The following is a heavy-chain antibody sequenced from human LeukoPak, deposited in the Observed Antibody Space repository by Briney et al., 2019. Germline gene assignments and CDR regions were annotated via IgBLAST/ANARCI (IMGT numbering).Heavy chain of an antibody. V-gene: IGHV1-18*01. Sequence: GASVTVSCTASGYTFTSYGIGWVRQAPGQGLEGMGWISAYNGKTNYAQTLQGRVTMTPDTSTTTAYMELRTLRPDDTPVYYCARGGGYSYGYSFAFDYWGQGTLVTVSS. J-gene: IGHJ4*02. D-gene: IGHD5-18*01. CDR3: ARGGGYSYGYSFAFDY. CDR2: ISAYNGKT. CDR1: GYTFTSYG.